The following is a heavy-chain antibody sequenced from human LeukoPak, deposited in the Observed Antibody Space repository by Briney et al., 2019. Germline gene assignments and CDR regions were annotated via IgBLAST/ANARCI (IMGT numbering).Heavy chain of an antibody. CDR2: INHSGST. CDR1: GGSFSGYY. Sequence: SETLSLTCAVYGGSFSGYYWSWIRQPPGKGLEWIGEINHSGSTNYNPSLKSRVTISVDTSKNQFSPKLSSVTAADTAVYYCAAYCGGDCFSFDYWGQGTLVTVSS. V-gene: IGHV4-34*01. D-gene: IGHD2-21*02. CDR3: AAYCGGDCFSFDY. J-gene: IGHJ4*02.